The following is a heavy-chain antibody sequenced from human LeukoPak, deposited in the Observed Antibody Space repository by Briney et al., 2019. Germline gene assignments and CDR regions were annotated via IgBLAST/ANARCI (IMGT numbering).Heavy chain of an antibody. J-gene: IGHJ3*02. CDR3: ARDGPRYDYVWGTDDAFDI. V-gene: IGHV1-69*01. CDR1: GGTFSSHA. CDR2: IIPIFGTA. Sequence: SVKVSCKASGGTFSSHAISWVRQAPGQGLEWMGGIIPIFGTANYAQKFQGRVTITADESTSTAYMELSSLRSEDTAVYYCARDGPRYDYVWGTDDAFDIWGQGTMVTVSS. D-gene: IGHD3-16*01.